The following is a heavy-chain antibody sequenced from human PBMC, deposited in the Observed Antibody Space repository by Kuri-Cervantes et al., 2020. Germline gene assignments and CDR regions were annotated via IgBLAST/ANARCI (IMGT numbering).Heavy chain of an antibody. CDR2: ISPHGQTP. CDR3: ARRYLDGGADY. J-gene: IGHJ4*02. Sequence: ASVKVSCKASGYNLLNNYINWLRQAPGQGLEWMGVISPHGQTPSKVQKFQGRVTMTSDTSTSTVYMELRNLRSEDTALYYCARRYLDGGADYWGQGTLVTVSS. CDR1: GYNLLNNY. V-gene: IGHV1-46*01. D-gene: IGHD3/OR15-3a*01.